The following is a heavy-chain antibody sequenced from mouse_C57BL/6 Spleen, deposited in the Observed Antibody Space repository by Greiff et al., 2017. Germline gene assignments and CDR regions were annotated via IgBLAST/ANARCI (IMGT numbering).Heavy chain of an antibody. CDR2: INPNYGTT. D-gene: IGHD3-2*02. V-gene: IGHV1-39*01. Sequence: EVKLMESGPELVKPGASVKISCKASGYSFTDYNMNWVKQSNGKSLEWIGVINPNYGTTSYNQKFKGKATLTVDQSSSTADMQLHSLTSADAAVFYCARLGLAYFDVWGTGTTVTVSA. J-gene: IGHJ1*03. CDR1: GYSFTDYN. CDR3: ARLGLAYFDV.